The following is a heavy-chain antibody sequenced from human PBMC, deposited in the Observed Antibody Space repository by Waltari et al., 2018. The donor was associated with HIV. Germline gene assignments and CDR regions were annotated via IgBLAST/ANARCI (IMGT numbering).Heavy chain of an antibody. J-gene: IGHJ4*02. CDR3: ARHPTPFTGYNSFDY. Sequence: QMKLVESGGVAAQPAGSPSDTRAEPGWISLSSGSDWVRQAPGKGLDWVAVIWFDGVNKYYADSLKGRFTISIDNSKNTLYLQMNSLRAEDTAVYYCARHPTPFTGYNSFDYWGQGTLVTVSS. V-gene: IGHV3-33*01. CDR2: IWFDGVNK. D-gene: IGHD5-12*01. CDR1: GWISLSSG.